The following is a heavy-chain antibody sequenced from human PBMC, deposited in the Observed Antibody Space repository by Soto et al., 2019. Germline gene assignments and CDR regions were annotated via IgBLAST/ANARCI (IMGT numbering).Heavy chain of an antibody. D-gene: IGHD3-3*01. CDR3: MRGPIHLGGGYDDGRAF. Sequence: DVQLVESGGGLVQPGGSLRLSCAASGLSVGSNYMSWVRQAPGKGLEWVSLIYNTGGTFYADSVRGRLTISRDDSKNTLYLLMNSLRVDDTAVYYCMRGPIHLGGGYDDGRAFWGQGTVVTVSS. J-gene: IGHJ4*02. CDR2: IYNTGGT. CDR1: GLSVGSNY. V-gene: IGHV3-66*01.